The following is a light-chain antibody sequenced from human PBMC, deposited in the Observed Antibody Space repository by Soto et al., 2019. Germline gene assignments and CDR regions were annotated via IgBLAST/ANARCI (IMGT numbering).Light chain of an antibody. Sequence: DIQMTQSPSSLSASVGDRVTITCRASERINNYLNWYQQKPGRAPKVLIYGASSLQTGVPSRFAGSGSGTDFTLTISSLQPEDIATYYCQQSYNSPQTFGQGTKVDIK. J-gene: IGKJ2*01. CDR1: ERINNY. V-gene: IGKV1-39*01. CDR3: QQSYNSPQT. CDR2: GAS.